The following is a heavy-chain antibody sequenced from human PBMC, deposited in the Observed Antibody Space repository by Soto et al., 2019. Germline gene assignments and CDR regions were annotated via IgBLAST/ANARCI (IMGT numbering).Heavy chain of an antibody. CDR1: GFSFSSHS. Sequence: GGSLRLSCAASGFSFSSHSMKWVRQAPGKGLEWVSYISSSGSTIYYADSVKGRFTISRDNAKNSLYLQMNSLRDDDTAVYYCAKGGSWSAFDWGQGTLVTVSS. CDR2: ISSSGSTI. CDR3: AKGGSWSAFD. J-gene: IGHJ4*02. V-gene: IGHV3-48*02.